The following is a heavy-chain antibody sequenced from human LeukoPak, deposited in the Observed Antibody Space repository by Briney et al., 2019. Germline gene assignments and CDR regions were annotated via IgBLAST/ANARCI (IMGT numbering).Heavy chain of an antibody. CDR3: ARDARTGRSYYLHHYMDV. Sequence: PGGSLRLSCVASGFSFSYHGMTWVRQAPGKGLEWVANIKTDGSQIYYVDSVKGRFTISRDNTKNSLYLQMNSLRAEDTAVYYCARDARTGRSYYLHHYMDVWGKGTTVTISS. J-gene: IGHJ6*03. CDR1: GFSFSYHG. D-gene: IGHD3-10*01. CDR2: IKTDGSQI. V-gene: IGHV3-7*01.